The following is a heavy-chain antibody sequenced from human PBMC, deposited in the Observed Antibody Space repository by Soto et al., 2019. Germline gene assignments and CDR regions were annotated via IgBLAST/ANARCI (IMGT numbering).Heavy chain of an antibody. CDR3: ARLTSGYDTDAFDI. D-gene: IGHD5-12*01. V-gene: IGHV4-59*08. Sequence: PSETLSLTCTVSGGSISSYYWSWIRQPPGKGLEWIGYIYYSGSTNYNPSLKSRVTISVDTSKNQFSLKLSSVTAADTAVYYCARLTSGYDTDAFDIWGQGTMVTVSS. CDR2: IYYSGST. CDR1: GGSISSYY. J-gene: IGHJ3*02.